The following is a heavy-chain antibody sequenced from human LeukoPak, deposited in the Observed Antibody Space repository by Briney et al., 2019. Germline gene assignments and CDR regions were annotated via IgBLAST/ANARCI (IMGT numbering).Heavy chain of an antibody. V-gene: IGHV3-21*01. CDR1: GFTFSSYS. Sequence: GGSLRLSCAASGFTFSSYSMNWVRQAPGKGLEWVSFISSSSSYIYYADSVKGRFTISRDNANNSLFLQMNSLRAEDTSVYYCASSAVYGDYGDYWGQGTLVTVSS. CDR2: ISSSSSYI. D-gene: IGHD4-17*01. CDR3: ASSAVYGDYGDY. J-gene: IGHJ4*02.